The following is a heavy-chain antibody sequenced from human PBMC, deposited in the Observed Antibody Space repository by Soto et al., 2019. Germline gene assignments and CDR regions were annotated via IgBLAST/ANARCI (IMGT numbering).Heavy chain of an antibody. V-gene: IGHV3-23*01. CDR1: GFTFSSYA. J-gene: IGHJ4*02. D-gene: IGHD2-15*01. Sequence: EVQLLESGGGLVQPGGSLRLSCAASGFTFSSYAMSWVRQAPGTGLEWVSAISGSGGSTYYADSVKGRVTISRDNSKNTLYLHMNSLRAESTAVSYCAKDRRNQIVVVVAAQGPFDYWGKGTLVTVSS. CDR2: ISGSGGST. CDR3: AKDRRNQIVVVVAAQGPFDY.